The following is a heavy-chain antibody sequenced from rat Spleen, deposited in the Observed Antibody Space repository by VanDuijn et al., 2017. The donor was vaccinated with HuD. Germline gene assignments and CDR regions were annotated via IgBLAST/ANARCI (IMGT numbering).Heavy chain of an antibody. V-gene: IGHV2-63*01. J-gene: IGHJ3*01. D-gene: IGHD4-3*01. CDR3: TRDRGGFAY. CDR2: MWLDGDQ. Sequence: QVQLKESGPGLVQPSQTLSLTCTVPGFSLTSYNVHWVRQPTGKGPEWMGRMWLDGDQGYNSALKSRLRISRDTSKYHVFLKMNSLQTDDTGTYYCTRDRGGFAYWGQGTLVTVSS. CDR1: GFSLTSYN.